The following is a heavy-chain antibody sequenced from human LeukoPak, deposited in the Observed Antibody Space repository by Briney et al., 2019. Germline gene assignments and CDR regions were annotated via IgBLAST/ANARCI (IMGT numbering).Heavy chain of an antibody. CDR1: GYTFTSYG. CDR2: ISAYNGNT. D-gene: IGHD3-22*01. J-gene: IGHJ3*02. V-gene: IGHV1-18*01. Sequence: ASVKVSCKASGYTFTSYGISWVRQAPGQGLEWMGWISAYNGNTNYAQKLQGRVTMTTDTSTSTAYMELRSLRSDDTAVYYCARVWHYYDSSGYYYVGAFDIWGQGTMVTVSS. CDR3: ARVWHYYDSSGYYYVGAFDI.